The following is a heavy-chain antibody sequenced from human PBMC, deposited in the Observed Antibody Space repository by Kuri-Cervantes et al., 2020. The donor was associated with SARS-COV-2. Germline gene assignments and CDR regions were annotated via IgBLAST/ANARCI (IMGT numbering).Heavy chain of an antibody. Sequence: SETLSLTCTVSGGSISSSSYYWSWIRQPPGKGLEWIGYIYYSGSTNYNPSLKSRVTISVDTSKNQFSLKLSSVTAADTAVYYCARFASDSGYDYGAAVGYWGQGTLVTVSS. J-gene: IGHJ4*02. D-gene: IGHD5-12*01. CDR3: ARFASDSGYDYGAAVGY. V-gene: IGHV4-61*05. CDR1: GGSISSSSYY. CDR2: IYYSGST.